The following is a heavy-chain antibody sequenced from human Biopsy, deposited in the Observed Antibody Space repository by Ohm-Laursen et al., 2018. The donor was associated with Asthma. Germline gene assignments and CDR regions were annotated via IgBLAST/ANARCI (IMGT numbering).Heavy chain of an antibody. D-gene: IGHD5-12*01. V-gene: IGHV1-69*01. CDR2: LIPVLGTP. Sequence: SSVKVSCKASGDSFSNYAISWVRQAPGQGLEWMGGLIPVLGTPDHAQMFEGRVTITADESTSTAYMELSGLRSEDTAVYYCARGYSGSDRIVYYYSGLEVWGQGTTVTVSS. CDR3: ARGYSGSDRIVYYYSGLEV. CDR1: GDSFSNYA. J-gene: IGHJ6*02.